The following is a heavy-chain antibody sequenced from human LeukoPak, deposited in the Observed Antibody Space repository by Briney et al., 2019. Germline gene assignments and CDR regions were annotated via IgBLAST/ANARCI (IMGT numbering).Heavy chain of an antibody. CDR1: GVSISSGAYS. D-gene: IGHD4-17*01. V-gene: IGHV4-30-4*07. CDR3: AREGGGDYVEK. Sequence: PSETLSLTCAVSGVSISSGAYSWSWIRQPPGKGLEWIGYIYYSGSTYYNPSLKSRVTISVDTSNNQFSLKLSSVTAADTAVYYCAREGGGDYVEKWGQGTLVTVSS. J-gene: IGHJ4*02. CDR2: IYYSGST.